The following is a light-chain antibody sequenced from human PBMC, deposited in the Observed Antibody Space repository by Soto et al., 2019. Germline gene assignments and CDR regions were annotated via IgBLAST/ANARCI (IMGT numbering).Light chain of an antibody. CDR2: GAS. J-gene: IGKJ1*01. CDR1: QSVRSSY. Sequence: EIVLTQSPGTLSLSPGERVTLSCRASQSVRSSYLAWYQQKPGQAPRLLIYGASSRPTGIPDRFSGSGSGTDFTLTISRLEPEDFAVYYCQQYDKSPPWTFGQGTKVEIK. CDR3: QQYDKSPPWT. V-gene: IGKV3-20*01.